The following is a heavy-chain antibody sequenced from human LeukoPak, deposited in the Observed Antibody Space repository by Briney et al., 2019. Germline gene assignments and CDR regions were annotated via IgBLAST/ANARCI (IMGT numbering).Heavy chain of an antibody. J-gene: IGHJ4*02. V-gene: IGHV3-21*01. CDR2: ISSDGDYI. D-gene: IGHD1-26*01. CDR3: ARGPATRVYYFDY. CDR1: GFTVSSTY. Sequence: PGGSLRLSCAASGFTVSSTYMSWVRQAPGKGLEWVSSISSDGDYIYYADSLKGRFTISRDNAKNSLYLQMNNLRAEDTAVYYCARGPATRVYYFDYWGQGTLVTVSS.